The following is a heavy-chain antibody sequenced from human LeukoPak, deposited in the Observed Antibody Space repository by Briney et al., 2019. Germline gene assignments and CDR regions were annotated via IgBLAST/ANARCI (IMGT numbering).Heavy chain of an antibody. CDR1: GYTLTELS. Sequence: ASVKVSCKVSGYTLTELSMHWVRQAPGKGLEWMGGFDPEDGETIYARKFQGRVTMTEDTSTDTAYMALSSLRSDDTAVYYCATGTSSGSYAYWGPGTLVTVSS. J-gene: IGHJ4*02. CDR3: ATGTSSGSYAY. CDR2: FDPEDGET. D-gene: IGHD1-26*01. V-gene: IGHV1-24*01.